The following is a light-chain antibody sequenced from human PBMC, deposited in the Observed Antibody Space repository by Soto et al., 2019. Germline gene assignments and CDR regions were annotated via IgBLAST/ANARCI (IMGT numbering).Light chain of an antibody. V-gene: IGKV3-11*01. CDR2: DAS. CDR1: QRVSSY. Sequence: EIVLTQSPATLSLSPGERATLSCRASQRVSSYLAWYQQKPGQAPRLLIYDASNRATGIPARLSGSGSGTDFALTLSSLEPEDFAVYYCQQRSNWPPGFTFGPGTKVDIK. CDR3: QQRSNWPPGFT. J-gene: IGKJ3*01.